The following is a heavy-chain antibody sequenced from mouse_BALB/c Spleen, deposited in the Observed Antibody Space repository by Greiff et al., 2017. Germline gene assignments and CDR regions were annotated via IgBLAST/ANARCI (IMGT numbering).Heavy chain of an antibody. J-gene: IGHJ4*01. CDR1: GFNIKDTY. CDR2: IHPNSGNT. D-gene: IGHD2-12*01. V-gene: IGHV1S130*01. CDR3: ARLRRGYAMEY. Sequence: QVQLQQSGAELVKPGASVKLSCTASGFNIKDTYMHWVKQRPGQGLEWIGEIHPNSGNTNYNEKFKGKATLTVDTSSSTAYVDLSSLTSEDSAVYYCARLRRGYAMEYWGQGTSVTVSS.